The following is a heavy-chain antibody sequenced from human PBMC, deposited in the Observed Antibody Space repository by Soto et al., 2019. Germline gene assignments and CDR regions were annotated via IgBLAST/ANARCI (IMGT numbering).Heavy chain of an antibody. CDR3: ARDRYCTNGVCYSDYGRDV. CDR1: GGTFSSYA. CDR2: IIPIFGTA. V-gene: IGHV1-69*01. Sequence: QVQLVQSGAEVKKPGSSVKVSCKASGGTFSSYAISWVRQAPGQGLEWMGGIIPIFGTANYAQKFQGRVTITADESTSTAYMELSSLRSEDTAVYYCARDRYCTNGVCYSDYGRDVWCQGTTVTFSS. J-gene: IGHJ6*02. D-gene: IGHD2-8*01.